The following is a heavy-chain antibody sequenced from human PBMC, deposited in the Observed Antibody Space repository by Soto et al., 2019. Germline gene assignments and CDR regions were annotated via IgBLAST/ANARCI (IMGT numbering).Heavy chain of an antibody. D-gene: IGHD4-4*01. CDR1: GYTFTSYG. CDR2: ISAYNGNT. J-gene: IGHJ4*02. CDR3: ARRDDYNSYFDY. V-gene: IGHV1-18*01. Sequence: ASVKVSCKASGYTFTSYGISWVRQAPGQGLQWMGWISAYNGNTNYAQKLQGRVTMTTDTSTSTAYMELRSLRSDDTAVYYCARRDDYNSYFDYWGQGTLVTVSS.